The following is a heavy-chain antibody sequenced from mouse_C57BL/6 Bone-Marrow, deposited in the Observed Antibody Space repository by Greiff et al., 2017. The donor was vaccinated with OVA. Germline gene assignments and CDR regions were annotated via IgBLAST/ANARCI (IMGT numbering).Heavy chain of an antibody. D-gene: IGHD1-1*01. CDR1: GYTFTSYG. V-gene: IGHV1-81*01. CDR3: ASPPITTARDY. CDR2: IYPRSGNT. J-gene: IGHJ2*01. Sequence: VQLQQSGAELARPGASVKLSCKASGYTFTSYGISWVKQRTGQGLEWIGEIYPRSGNTYYNEKLKGKATLTADKSSSTAYMELRSLTSEDSAVYFCASPPITTARDYWGQGTTLTVSS.